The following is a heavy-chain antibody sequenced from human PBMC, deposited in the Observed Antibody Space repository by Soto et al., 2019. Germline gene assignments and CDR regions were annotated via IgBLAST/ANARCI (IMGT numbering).Heavy chain of an antibody. V-gene: IGHV3-33*01. CDR3: ARDGPLDAFDI. Sequence: QVQLVESGGGVVQPGRSLRLSCAASGFTFSSYGMHWVRQAPGKGLEWVAVIWYDGSNKYYADSVKGGFTISRDNSKNTLYLQMNSLRAEDTAVYYCARDGPLDAFDIWGQGTMVTVSS. CDR2: IWYDGSNK. J-gene: IGHJ3*02. CDR1: GFTFSSYG.